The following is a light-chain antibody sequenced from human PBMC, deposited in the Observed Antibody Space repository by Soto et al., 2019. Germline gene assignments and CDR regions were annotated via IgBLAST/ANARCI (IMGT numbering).Light chain of an antibody. Sequence: DIQMTQSPSTLSASVGDRVTITCRASQTISTLLAWYQQRPGKAPNLLIYKASSLESGVPSRFSGSGAGTDFTLTISSLQTDDFATYFCQQYSTYPWTFGQGTKVEVK. CDR2: KAS. CDR1: QTISTL. CDR3: QQYSTYPWT. J-gene: IGKJ1*01. V-gene: IGKV1-5*03.